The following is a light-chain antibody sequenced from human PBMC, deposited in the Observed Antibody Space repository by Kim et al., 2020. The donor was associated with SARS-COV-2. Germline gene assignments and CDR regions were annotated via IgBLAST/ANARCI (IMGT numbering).Light chain of an antibody. CDR2: QDN. Sequence: SYELTQPPSVSVSPGQTASITCSGDKLGDKYACWYQQKAGQSPVVVIYQDNKRPSGIPERFSGSNSGNIATLTISGTQAMDEADYYCQAWDTSSWVFGGGTQLTVL. CDR3: QAWDTSSWV. J-gene: IGLJ3*02. V-gene: IGLV3-1*01. CDR1: KLGDKY.